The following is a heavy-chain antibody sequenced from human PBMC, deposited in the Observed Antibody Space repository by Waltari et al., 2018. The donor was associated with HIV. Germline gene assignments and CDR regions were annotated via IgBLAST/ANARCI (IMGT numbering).Heavy chain of an antibody. CDR1: GGSFSGYY. J-gene: IGHJ6*01. Sequence: QVQLQQWGAGLLRPSETLSLTCAVYGGSFSGYYWSWIRQPPGKGLEWIGEINHSGSSNDNPSLNSRVTISVDTSKNQFSLRLRSVTAADTAVYYCARDSVPSFDYGDYYYYGMDVWSQGTTVTVSS. D-gene: IGHD4-17*01. CDR2: INHSGSS. CDR3: ARDSVPSFDYGDYYYYGMDV. V-gene: IGHV4-34*01.